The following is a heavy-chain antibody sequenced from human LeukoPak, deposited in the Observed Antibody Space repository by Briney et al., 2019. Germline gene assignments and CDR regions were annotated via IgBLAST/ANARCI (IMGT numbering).Heavy chain of an antibody. CDR2: IYYSGST. V-gene: IGHV4-59*01. Sequence: PSETLSLTCTVSGGSISSYYWSWIRQPPGKGLEWIGYIYYSGSTNYNLSLKSRVTISVDTSKNQFSLKLSFVTAADTAVYYCARDPGDYFDYWGQGTLVTVSS. J-gene: IGHJ4*02. CDR3: ARDPGDYFDY. CDR1: GGSISSYY. D-gene: IGHD3-10*01.